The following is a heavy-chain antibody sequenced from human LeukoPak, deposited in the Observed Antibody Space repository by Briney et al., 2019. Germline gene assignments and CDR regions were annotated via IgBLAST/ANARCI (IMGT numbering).Heavy chain of an antibody. D-gene: IGHD3-10*01. J-gene: IGHJ5*01. CDR2: ILSDGSTK. CDR1: GIAFNQYS. Sequence: GGSLRLSCTASGIAFNQYSMHWVRQAPGKGLEWVAFILSDGSTKYYEDSVKGRFSISRDNSNKTLYLQMNSLSAEDTGMYYCATPPYGTDTYGSWFESWGQGTLVTVSS. V-gene: IGHV3-30*02. CDR3: ATPPYGTDTYGSWFES.